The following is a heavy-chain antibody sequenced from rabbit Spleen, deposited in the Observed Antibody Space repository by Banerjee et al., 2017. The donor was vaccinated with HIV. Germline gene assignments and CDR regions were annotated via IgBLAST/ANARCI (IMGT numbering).Heavy chain of an antibody. V-gene: IGHV1S40*01. D-gene: IGHD4-1*01. CDR2: IDAGSSDT. CDR3: ARHWNSLNWGGDL. CDR1: GVSFSSSSY. J-gene: IGHJ6*01. Sequence: QSLEESGGDLVKPGASLTLTCTASGVSFSSSSYMCWVRQAPGKGLEWIVCIDAGSSDTYYASWAKGRFTISKTSSTVDLKMTSLTAADTATYFCARHWNSLNWGGDLWGPGTLVTVS.